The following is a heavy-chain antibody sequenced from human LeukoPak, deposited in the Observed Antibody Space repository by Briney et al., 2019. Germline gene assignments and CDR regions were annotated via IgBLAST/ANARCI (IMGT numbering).Heavy chain of an antibody. Sequence: ASVKVSCKASGYTFTGYYMHWVRQAPGQGLEWMGWINPNSGGTNYAQKFQGRVTMTRDTSISTAYMELSRLRSDDTAVYYCARDEEELLRHDGFDIWGQGTMVTVSS. V-gene: IGHV1-2*02. D-gene: IGHD2-15*01. J-gene: IGHJ3*02. CDR3: ARDEEELLRHDGFDI. CDR1: GYTFTGYY. CDR2: INPNSGGT.